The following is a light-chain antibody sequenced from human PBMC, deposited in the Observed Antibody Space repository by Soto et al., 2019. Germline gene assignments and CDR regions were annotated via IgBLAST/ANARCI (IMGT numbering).Light chain of an antibody. CDR3: QDYDTYPWT. CDR1: QSISSW. CDR2: KAS. V-gene: IGKV1-5*03. J-gene: IGKJ1*01. Sequence: DIQMTQSPSTLSASVGDRVTITCRASQSISSWLAWYQQKPGKAPKLLISKASSLESGVPSRFSGSGSGTEFTLTISGLQAGDFATYYCQDYDTYPWTFGQGTKVEI.